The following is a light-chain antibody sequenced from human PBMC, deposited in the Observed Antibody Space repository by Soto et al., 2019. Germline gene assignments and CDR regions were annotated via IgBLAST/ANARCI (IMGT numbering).Light chain of an antibody. V-gene: IGLV2-8*01. J-gene: IGLJ1*01. Sequence: QSALTQPPSASGSPGQSVSISCTGTSSDVGGYNYVSWYQQHPGKAPKLIIYEVNKRPSGVPDRFSGSKSGNTASLTVSGLRAEDEADYYCSSYAGSNHRGVFGTGTKVTVL. CDR3: SSYAGSNHRGV. CDR2: EVN. CDR1: SSDVGGYNY.